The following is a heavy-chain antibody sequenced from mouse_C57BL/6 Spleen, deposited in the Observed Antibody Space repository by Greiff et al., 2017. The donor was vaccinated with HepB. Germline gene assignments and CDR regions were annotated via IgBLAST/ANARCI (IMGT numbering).Heavy chain of an antibody. CDR1: GYTFTDYE. CDR3: TKLGRDY. J-gene: IGHJ2*01. D-gene: IGHD4-1*01. Sequence: VQLQESGAELVRPGASVTLSCKASGYTFTDYEMHWVKQTPVHGLEWIGAIDPETGGTAYNQKFKGKAILTADKSSSTAYKELRSLTSEDAAGYYCTKLGRDYWGQGTTLTVSS. V-gene: IGHV1-15*01. CDR2: IDPETGGT.